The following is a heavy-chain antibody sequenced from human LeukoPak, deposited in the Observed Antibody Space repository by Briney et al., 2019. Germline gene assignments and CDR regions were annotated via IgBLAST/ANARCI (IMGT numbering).Heavy chain of an antibody. V-gene: IGHV1-2*02. D-gene: IGHD3-10*01. J-gene: IGHJ3*02. CDR3: ARVSVAGTMVRGVVLAAFDI. CDR2: INPNSGGT. Sequence: ASVKVSCKASGYTFTGYYMHWVRQAPGQGLEWMGWINPNSGGTNYAQKFQGRVTMTRDTSISTAYMELSRLRSDDTAVYYCARVSVAGTMVRGVVLAAFDIWGQGTMVTVSS. CDR1: GYTFTGYY.